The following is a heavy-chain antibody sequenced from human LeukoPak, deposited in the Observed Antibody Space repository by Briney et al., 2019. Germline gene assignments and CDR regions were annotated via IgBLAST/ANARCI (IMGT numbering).Heavy chain of an antibody. Sequence: ASVKVSCKASGYTFTGYYMHWVRQAPGQGLEWMGWISAYNGNTNYAQKLQGRVTMTTDTSTSTVYMELRSLRSDDTAVYYCARDYYDSSGYYYPDYWGQGTLVTVSS. CDR1: GYTFTGYY. V-gene: IGHV1-18*04. D-gene: IGHD3-22*01. CDR3: ARDYYDSSGYYYPDY. J-gene: IGHJ4*02. CDR2: ISAYNGNT.